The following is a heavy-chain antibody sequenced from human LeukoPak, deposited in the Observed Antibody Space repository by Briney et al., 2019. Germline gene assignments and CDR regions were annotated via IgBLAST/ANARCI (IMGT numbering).Heavy chain of an antibody. Sequence: GGSLRLSCAASGFTFSSYWMSWVRQAPGKGLEWVSSISGSGGSTYYADSVKGRFTISRDNSKNTLYLQMYSLRAEDTAVYYCAKVEGASKASVYWGQGALVTVSS. J-gene: IGHJ4*02. V-gene: IGHV3-23*01. CDR1: GFTFSSYW. D-gene: IGHD1-1*01. CDR3: AKVEGASKASVY. CDR2: ISGSGGST.